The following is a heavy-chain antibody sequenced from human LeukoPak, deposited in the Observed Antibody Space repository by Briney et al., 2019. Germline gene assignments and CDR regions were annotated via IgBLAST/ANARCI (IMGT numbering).Heavy chain of an antibody. Sequence: GRSLRLSCAASGFTFSSYAMHWVRQAPGKGLEWVAVISYDGSNKYYADSVKGRFTISRDNSKNTLYLQMNSLRAEDTAVYYCARDPYDSGSYLSGGFDPWGQGTLVTVSS. V-gene: IGHV3-30*04. D-gene: IGHD3-10*01. J-gene: IGHJ5*02. CDR1: GFTFSSYA. CDR3: ARDPYDSGSYLSGGFDP. CDR2: ISYDGSNK.